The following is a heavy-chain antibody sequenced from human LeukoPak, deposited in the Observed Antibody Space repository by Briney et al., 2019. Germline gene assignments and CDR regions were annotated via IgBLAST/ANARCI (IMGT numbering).Heavy chain of an antibody. CDR1: GGSISSYY. CDR3: ARQPYYYYYYTDV. J-gene: IGHJ6*03. V-gene: IGHV4-59*08. CDR2: IYYNGNT. Sequence: SETLSLTCTVSGGSISSYYWSWIRQPPGKGLEWIGYIYYNGNTIYNPSLKSRVTISVDTSNNQFSLKLISVTAADTAVYYCARQPYYYYYYTDVWGKGTTVTVSS.